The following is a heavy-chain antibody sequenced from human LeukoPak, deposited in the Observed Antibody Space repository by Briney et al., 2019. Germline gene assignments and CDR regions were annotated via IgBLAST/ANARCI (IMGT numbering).Heavy chain of an antibody. CDR1: GGSISSSSYY. V-gene: IGHV4-39*01. CDR2: IYYSGST. D-gene: IGHD5-24*01. J-gene: IGHJ4*02. Sequence: KPSETLSLTCTVSGGSISSSSYYWGWIRQPPGKGLEWIGSIYYSGSTYYNPSLKSRVTISVDTSKNQFSLKLSSVTAADTAVYYCARWVGYNPYFDYWGQGTLVTVSS. CDR3: ARWVGYNPYFDY.